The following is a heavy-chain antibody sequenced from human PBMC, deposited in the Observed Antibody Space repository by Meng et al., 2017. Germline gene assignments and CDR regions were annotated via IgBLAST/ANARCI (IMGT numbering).Heavy chain of an antibody. J-gene: IGHJ6*02. CDR2: INAGNGNT. V-gene: IGHV1-3*01. CDR1: GYTFTSYA. CDR3: ARDLDSSGYYSLYYYYYGMDV. D-gene: IGHD3-22*01. Sequence: ASVKVSCKASGYTFTSYAMHWVRQAPGQRLEWMGWINAGNGNTKYSQKFQGRVNITRDTSESTAYMELSSLRSEDTAVYYCARDLDSSGYYSLYYYYYGMDVWGQGTTVTVSS.